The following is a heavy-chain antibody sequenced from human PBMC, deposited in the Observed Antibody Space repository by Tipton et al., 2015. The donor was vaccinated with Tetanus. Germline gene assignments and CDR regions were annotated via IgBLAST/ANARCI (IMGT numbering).Heavy chain of an antibody. J-gene: IGHJ6*02. CDR1: GYTFTGYY. V-gene: IGHV1-2*06. CDR2: INPNSGGT. Sequence: QSGPEVKKPGASVKVSCKASGYTFTGYYMHWVRQAPGQGLEWMGRINPNSGGTNYAQKFQGRVTMTRDTSISTAYMELSRLRSDDTAVYYCARVAYDSSGYYLYYYYGMDVWGQGTTVTVSS. CDR3: ARVAYDSSGYYLYYYYGMDV. D-gene: IGHD3-22*01.